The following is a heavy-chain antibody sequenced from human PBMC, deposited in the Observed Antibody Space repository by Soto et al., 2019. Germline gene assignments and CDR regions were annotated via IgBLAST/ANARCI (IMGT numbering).Heavy chain of an antibody. D-gene: IGHD1-20*01. CDR2: INAGNSNT. Sequence: QVQLVQSGAEMKKPGASVKVSCKVSGNTFPNYPIHWVRQAPGQRLEWLGWINAGNSNTKYSQKFQGRVTITRATAASTAYMELSSLISEDTAFYYCASCISGIPRWFDPLGQGTLVTFAS. V-gene: IGHV1-3*01. CDR1: GNTFPNYP. J-gene: IGHJ5*02. CDR3: ASCISGIPRWFDP.